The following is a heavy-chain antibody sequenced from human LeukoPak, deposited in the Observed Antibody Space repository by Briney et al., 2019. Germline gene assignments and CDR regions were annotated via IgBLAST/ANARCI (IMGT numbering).Heavy chain of an antibody. CDR1: GFTVSSNS. CDR2: IYSDNT. D-gene: IGHD5-18*01. J-gene: IGHJ3*02. V-gene: IGHV3-53*01. CDR3: ARSQGYSYLDAFDI. Sequence: GGSLRLSCTVSGFTVSSNSMSWVRQAPGKGLEWVSFIYSDNTHYSDSVKGRFTISRDNAKNSLYLQMNSLRAEDTAVYYCARSQGYSYLDAFDIWGQGTMVTVSS.